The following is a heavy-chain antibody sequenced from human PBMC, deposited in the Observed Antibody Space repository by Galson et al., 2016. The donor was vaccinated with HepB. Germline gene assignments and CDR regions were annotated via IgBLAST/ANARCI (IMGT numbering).Heavy chain of an antibody. Sequence: SLRLSCAASGFTFSSYAMTWVRQAPGKGLEWVSGISASGAGTYYADSVKGRFTISRDNSKNTLHLQMNSLRVEDTAVYYCAKSYGTAYYSAWDYWGQGTLVTVSS. CDR2: ISASGAGT. D-gene: IGHD1-26*01. J-gene: IGHJ4*02. CDR3: AKSYGTAYYSAWDY. V-gene: IGHV3-23*01. CDR1: GFTFSSYA.